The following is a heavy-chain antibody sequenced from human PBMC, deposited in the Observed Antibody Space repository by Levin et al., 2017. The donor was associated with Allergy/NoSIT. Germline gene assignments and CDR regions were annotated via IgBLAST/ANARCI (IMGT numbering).Heavy chain of an antibody. V-gene: IGHV4-4*02. CDR2: ILHTGST. Sequence: PGGSLRLSCAVSGDSLSSNTWWTWVRQPPGKGLEWIGEILHTGSTHYNPSLKSRITISMDKSNNQFSLRLTSVTAADTAIYYCARDAMGIAAASDCWGHGTLVTVSS. D-gene: IGHD6-13*01. J-gene: IGHJ4*01. CDR3: ARDAMGIAAASDC. CDR1: GDSLSSNTW.